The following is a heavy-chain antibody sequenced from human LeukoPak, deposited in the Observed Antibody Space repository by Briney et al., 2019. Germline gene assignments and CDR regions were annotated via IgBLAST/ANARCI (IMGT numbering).Heavy chain of an antibody. J-gene: IGHJ6*02. CDR2: IYAGGTT. CDR1: GFTVTNNY. CDR3: AREGYASGTRYGMDV. D-gene: IGHD3-10*01. Sequence: GGSLRLSCAASGFTVTNNYMSWVRQAPGKGLEWVSVIYAGGTTSYADSVKGRFTISRDSSKNTLYLQMNSPRAEDTAVYYCAREGYASGTRYGMDVWGQGTTVTVSS. V-gene: IGHV3-66*01.